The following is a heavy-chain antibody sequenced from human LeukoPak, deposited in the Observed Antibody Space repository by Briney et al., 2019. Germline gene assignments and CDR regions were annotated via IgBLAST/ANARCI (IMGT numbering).Heavy chain of an antibody. CDR3: AELGITMIGGV. J-gene: IGHJ6*04. Sequence: GGSLRLSCAASGFTFSSYDMNWVRQAPGKGLEWVSYISSSGSTIYYADSVKGRFTISRANAKNSLYLQMNSLRAEDTAVYYCAELGITMIGGVWGKGTTVTISS. D-gene: IGHD3-10*02. V-gene: IGHV3-48*03. CDR1: GFTFSSYD. CDR2: ISSSGSTI.